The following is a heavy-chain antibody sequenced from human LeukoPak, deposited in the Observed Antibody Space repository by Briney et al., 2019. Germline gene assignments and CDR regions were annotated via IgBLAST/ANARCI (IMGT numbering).Heavy chain of an antibody. Sequence: SETLSLTCTVSSGSISVYDGACIRQPPGKGLEGRGYMDYSVIADYNPSPNSRVALSVDTSKNQCSLKLSSETAADTAVYYCARSANDWRAEYLQHWGQGTLVTVSS. D-gene: IGHD3-9*01. J-gene: IGHJ1*01. CDR3: ARSANDWRAEYLQH. V-gene: IGHV4-59*08. CDR1: SGSISVYD. CDR2: MDYSVIA.